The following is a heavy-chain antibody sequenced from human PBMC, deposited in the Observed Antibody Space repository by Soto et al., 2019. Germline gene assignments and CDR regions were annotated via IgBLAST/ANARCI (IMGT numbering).Heavy chain of an antibody. CDR2: ISGSGGST. D-gene: IGHD3-9*01. Sequence: PGGSLRLSCAASGFTFSSYALSWVRQAPGKGLEWVSAISGSGGSTYYADSVKGRFTISRDNSKNTLYLQMNSLRAEDTAVYYCAKNRGITIFPEAFDIWGQGTMVTVSS. V-gene: IGHV3-23*01. CDR3: AKNRGITIFPEAFDI. J-gene: IGHJ3*02. CDR1: GFTFSSYA.